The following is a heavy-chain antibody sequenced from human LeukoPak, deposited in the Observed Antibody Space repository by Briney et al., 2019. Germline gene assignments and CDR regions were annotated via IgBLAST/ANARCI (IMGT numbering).Heavy chain of an antibody. D-gene: IGHD6-6*01. Sequence: PSETLSLTCAVSSGSISSSNWWSWVRQPPGKGLEWIGEIYHSGSTNYNPSLKSRVTISVDKSKNQFSLKLSSVTAAGTAVYYCATRGSSSETDYWGQGTLVTVSS. CDR2: IYHSGST. J-gene: IGHJ4*02. CDR3: ATRGSSSETDY. V-gene: IGHV4-4*02. CDR1: SGSISSSNW.